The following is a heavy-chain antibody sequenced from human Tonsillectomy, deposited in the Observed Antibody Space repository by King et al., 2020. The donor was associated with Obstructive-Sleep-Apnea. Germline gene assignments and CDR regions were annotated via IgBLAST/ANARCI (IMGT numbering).Heavy chain of an antibody. CDR1: GGSISSGGYC. V-gene: IGHV4-31*03. CDR2: FSYSGST. D-gene: IGHD3-10*01. Sequence: VQLQESGPGLVKPSQTLSLTCTVSGGSISSGGYCWSWVRQHPGKGLEWIGYFSYSGSTYYNPSLKSRVTISVDTSKNQFSLKLSSVTAADTAMYYCAGVSLWFGEFNWFDPWGQGTLVTVSS. J-gene: IGHJ5*02. CDR3: AGVSLWFGEFNWFDP.